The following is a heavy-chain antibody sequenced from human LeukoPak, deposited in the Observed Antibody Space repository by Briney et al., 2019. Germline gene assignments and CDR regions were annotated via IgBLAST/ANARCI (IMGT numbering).Heavy chain of an antibody. CDR2: IYDNESA. CDR3: ARVLQNYYHLDV. V-gene: IGHV4-59*11. D-gene: IGHD3-3*01. Sequence: SEPLSLPCTVSGVSINGHYGRWLRHPPGKGLEWIGFIYDNESANYKSSLESRVTMTVDTSKNQVSLKLNSVTAADMAVYYCARVLQNYYHLDVWGEGTTVTVSS. J-gene: IGHJ6*03. CDR1: GVSINGHY.